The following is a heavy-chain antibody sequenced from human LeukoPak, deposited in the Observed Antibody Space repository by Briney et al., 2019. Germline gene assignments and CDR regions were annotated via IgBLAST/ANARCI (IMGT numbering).Heavy chain of an antibody. CDR1: GFSLSTSGMC. J-gene: IGHJ4*02. V-gene: IGHV2-70*01. Sequence: SGPALVKPTQTLTVTCTFSGFSLSTSGMCVSWIRQPPGKALEWLALIDWDDDKFYSTSLKTRLTISKDTSKSQVVLTMTNMDPVDTATYYCARIQAYGGNSEGYYFNYWGQGTLVTVSS. CDR2: IDWDDDK. CDR3: ARIQAYGGNSEGYYFNY. D-gene: IGHD4-23*01.